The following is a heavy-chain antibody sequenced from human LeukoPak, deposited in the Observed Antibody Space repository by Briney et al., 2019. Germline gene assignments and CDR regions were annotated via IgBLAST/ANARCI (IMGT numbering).Heavy chain of an antibody. CDR1: GFTFSSYG. V-gene: IGHV3-30*02. Sequence: PGGSLRLSCAASGFTFSSYGMHWVRQAPGKGLEWVAFIRYDGSNKYYADSVKGRFTISRDNSKNTLYLQMNSLRAEDTAVYYCASEAPYYYDSSGYYSLDYWGQGTLVTVSS. J-gene: IGHJ4*02. CDR3: ASEAPYYYDSSGYYSLDY. CDR2: IRYDGSNK. D-gene: IGHD3-22*01.